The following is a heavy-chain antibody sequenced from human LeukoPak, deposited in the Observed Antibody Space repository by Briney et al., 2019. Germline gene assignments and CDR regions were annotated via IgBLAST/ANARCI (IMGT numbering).Heavy chain of an antibody. CDR3: AKDHDNTDYYYYFDS. Sequence: GGSLRISCAASGFNFDAYAMSWVRQAPGKGLEWVSGISKSGRTTFYTDSVKGRFTISRDNSKDTLHLQMNRLRAEDTALYYCAKDHDNTDYYYYFDSWGQGTLVTVSS. V-gene: IGHV3-23*01. D-gene: IGHD2-21*01. J-gene: IGHJ4*02. CDR2: ISKSGRTT. CDR1: GFNFDAYA.